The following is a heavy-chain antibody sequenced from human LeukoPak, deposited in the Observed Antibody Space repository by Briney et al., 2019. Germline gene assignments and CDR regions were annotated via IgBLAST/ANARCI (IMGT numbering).Heavy chain of an antibody. CDR1: RFTFSSYT. CDR3: ARGTEKIIAVAGS. D-gene: IGHD6-19*01. Sequence: GGSLRLSCAASRFTFSSYTMIWVRQAPGKGLEWVSSISSSSSYIYYADSVKGRFTISRDDAKNSLYLQMNGLRAEDTAVYYCARGTEKIIAVAGSWGQGTLVTVSS. V-gene: IGHV3-21*04. J-gene: IGHJ4*02. CDR2: ISSSSSYI.